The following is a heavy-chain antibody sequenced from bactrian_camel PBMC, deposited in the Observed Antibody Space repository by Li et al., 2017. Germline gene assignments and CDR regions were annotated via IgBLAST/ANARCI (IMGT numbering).Heavy chain of an antibody. J-gene: IGHJ4*01. CDR1: EETYNYYC. Sequence: VQLVESGGGSVQAGGSLRLSCAASEETYNYYCMAWLRQAPGKEREGVATVDSDDRSTYADSVKGRFTISKNNAQNTLYLQMNSLKPEDTAMYYCAADAGPCLGRRTWTSTYRYDYWGQGTQVTVS. D-gene: IGHD1*01. CDR2: VDSDDRST. V-gene: IGHV3S6*01. CDR3: AADAGPCLGRRTWTSTYRYDY.